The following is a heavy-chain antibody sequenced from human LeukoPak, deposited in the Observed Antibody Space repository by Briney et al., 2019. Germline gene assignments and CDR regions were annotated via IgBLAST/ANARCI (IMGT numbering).Heavy chain of an antibody. Sequence: PSETLSLTCTVSGGSISSGSYYWSWIRQPAGRGLEWIGRIYTSGSTNYNPSLKSRVTISVDTSKNQFSLKLSSVTAADTAVYYCARDSGQQLADYYYYYMDVWGKVTTVTVSS. CDR3: ARDSGQQLADYYYYYMDV. V-gene: IGHV4-61*02. CDR2: IYTSGST. D-gene: IGHD6-13*01. CDR1: GGSISSGSYY. J-gene: IGHJ6*03.